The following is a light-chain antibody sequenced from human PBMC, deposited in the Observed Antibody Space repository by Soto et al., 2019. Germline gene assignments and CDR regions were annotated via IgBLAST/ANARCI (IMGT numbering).Light chain of an antibody. CDR3: GSYSTSSTLYV. V-gene: IGLV2-14*03. Sequence: QSALTQPASVSGSPGQSITISCTGTSRDVGGYNHVSWYQQHPGKAPKLMIYDVSNRPSGVSNRFSGSKSANTASLTISGXXXXXXXDYYCGSYSTSSTLYVFGTGTKLTVL. CDR2: DVS. J-gene: IGLJ1*01. CDR1: SRDVGGYNH.